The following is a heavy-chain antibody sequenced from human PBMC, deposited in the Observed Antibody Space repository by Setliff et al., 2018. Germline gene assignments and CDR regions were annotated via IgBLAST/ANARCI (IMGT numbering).Heavy chain of an antibody. CDR2: INTKTGDP. CDR3: ARADHLVTTTFDY. J-gene: IGHJ4*01. Sequence: ASVKVSCKVSGYTLTELSMHWVRQAPGQGLEWMGWINTKTGDPSYAQGYTGRFAFSLDTSDSTTYLDISTLKAEDTATYFCARADHLVTTTFDYWGQGTLVTVSS. CDR1: GYTLTELS. D-gene: IGHD4-17*01. V-gene: IGHV7-4-1*02.